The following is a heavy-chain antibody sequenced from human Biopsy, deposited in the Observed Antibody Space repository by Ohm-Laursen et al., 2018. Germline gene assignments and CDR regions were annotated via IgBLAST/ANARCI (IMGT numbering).Heavy chain of an antibody. D-gene: IGHD3-3*01. CDR3: ARLSTLFGVADFTDD. CDR1: GGPIDSYY. CDR2: IYFTGRT. V-gene: IGHV4-59*12. Sequence: SETLSLTCAVSGGPIDSYYWSWIRQPPGKALEWIGYIYFTGRTSYNPSLKSRVTMSVNTSKKQFSLRLSSVTAADTAVYYCARLSTLFGVADFTDDWGQGTLVTVSS. J-gene: IGHJ4*02.